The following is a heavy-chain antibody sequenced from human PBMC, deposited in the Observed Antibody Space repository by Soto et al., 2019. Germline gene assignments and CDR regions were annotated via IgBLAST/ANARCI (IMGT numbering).Heavy chain of an antibody. Sequence: GGSLRLSCTASGFTFGDYAMSWFRQAPGKGLEWVGFIRSKAYGGTTEYAASVKGRFTISRDDSKSIAYLQMNSLKTEDTAVYYCTRARQPTFGATRYFDYWGQGTLVTVSS. V-gene: IGHV3-49*03. J-gene: IGHJ4*02. D-gene: IGHD3-16*01. CDR2: IRSKAYGGTT. CDR1: GFTFGDYA. CDR3: TRARQPTFGATRYFDY.